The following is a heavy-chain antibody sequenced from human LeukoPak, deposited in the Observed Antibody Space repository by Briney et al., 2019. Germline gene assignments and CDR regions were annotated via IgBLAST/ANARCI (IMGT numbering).Heavy chain of an antibody. Sequence: PSETLSLTCTVSGGSISTYYWSWIRQPPGKGLEWIGYIYYTGSTSYNPSLKSRVTMSLDASKNQFSLNLSSVTAADTAVYYCARDSGYYDFRSGYFLSATPGGGFDPWGQGTLVTVSS. J-gene: IGHJ5*02. CDR1: GGSISTYY. D-gene: IGHD3-3*01. CDR2: IYYTGST. V-gene: IGHV4-59*12. CDR3: ARDSGYYDFRSGYFLSATPGGGFDP.